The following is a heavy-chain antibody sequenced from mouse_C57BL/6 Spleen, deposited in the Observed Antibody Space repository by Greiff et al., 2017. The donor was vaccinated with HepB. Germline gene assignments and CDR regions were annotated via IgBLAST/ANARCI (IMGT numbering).Heavy chain of an antibody. CDR1: GFTFSDYG. V-gene: IGHV5-17*01. CDR2: ISSGSSTI. J-gene: IGHJ2*01. Sequence: EVMLVESGGGLVKPGGSLKLSCAASGFTFSDYGMHWVRQAPEKGLEWVAYISSGSSTIYYADTVKGRFTISRDNAKNTLFLQMTSLRSEDTAMYYCAREYDYDGGDYFDYWGQGTTLTVSS. CDR3: AREYDYDGGDYFDY. D-gene: IGHD2-4*01.